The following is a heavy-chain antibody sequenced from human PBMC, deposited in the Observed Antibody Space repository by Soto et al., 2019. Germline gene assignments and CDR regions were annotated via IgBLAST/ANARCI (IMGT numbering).Heavy chain of an antibody. V-gene: IGHV3-30*18. Sequence: GGSLRLSCAASGFTFSSYGMHWVRQAPGKGLEWVAVISYDGSNKYYADPVKGRFTISRDNSKNTLYLQMNSLRAEETAVYYCAKDAWFDPWGQGTMVTVSS. CDR2: ISYDGSNK. CDR1: GFTFSSYG. CDR3: AKDAWFDP. J-gene: IGHJ5*02.